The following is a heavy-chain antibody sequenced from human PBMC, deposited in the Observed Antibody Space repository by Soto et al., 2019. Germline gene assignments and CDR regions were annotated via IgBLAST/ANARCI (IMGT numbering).Heavy chain of an antibody. Sequence: QVQLVESGGGVVQPGRSLRLSCAASGFTFSSYGMHWVRQAPGKGLEWVAVIWYDGSNKYYADSVKGRFTISRDNSKNTLYLQMNSLRAEDTAVYYCARAATLHSSSWKPADYWGQGTLVTVSS. CDR3: ARAATLHSSSWKPADY. V-gene: IGHV3-33*01. D-gene: IGHD6-13*01. J-gene: IGHJ4*02. CDR1: GFTFSSYG. CDR2: IWYDGSNK.